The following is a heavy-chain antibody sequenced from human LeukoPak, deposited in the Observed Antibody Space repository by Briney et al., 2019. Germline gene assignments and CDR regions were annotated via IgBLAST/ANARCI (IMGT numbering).Heavy chain of an antibody. V-gene: IGHV4-34*01. D-gene: IGHD6-6*01. Sequence: SETLTLTCAVYGGSYSGYYWRWIRQPPGKELEWIGEINHSGSTNYNPSLKSRVTISVDTSKNQFSLKLSSVTAADTAVYYCARGGARGAARQFFYWGQGTLVTVSS. CDR2: INHSGST. CDR3: ARGGARGAARQFFY. CDR1: GGSYSGYY. J-gene: IGHJ4*02.